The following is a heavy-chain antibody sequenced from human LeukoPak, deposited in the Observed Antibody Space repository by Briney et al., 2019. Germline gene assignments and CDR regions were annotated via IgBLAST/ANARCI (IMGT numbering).Heavy chain of an antibody. CDR1: GGSISSGGYY. CDR2: IYYSGST. D-gene: IGHD5-24*01. Sequence: SETLSLTCAVSGGSISSGGYYWSWIRQPPGKGLEWIGYIYYSGSTNYNPSLKSRVTISVDTSKNQFSLKLSSVTAADTAVYYCARALEMATIVDYWGQGTLVTVSS. V-gene: IGHV4-61*08. CDR3: ARALEMATIVDY. J-gene: IGHJ4*02.